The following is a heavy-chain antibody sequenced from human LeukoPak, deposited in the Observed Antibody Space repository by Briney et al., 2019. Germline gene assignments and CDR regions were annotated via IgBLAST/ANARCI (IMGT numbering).Heavy chain of an antibody. Sequence: ASVKVSCKASGNTFTSYYIHWVRQAPGQGLEWMGIINPSSGSTNYAQKFQGRVTMTRDTSTSTAYMEPSSLRSEDTAVYYCASSGYYYPYAFDIWGQGTMVTVSS. CDR3: ASSGYYYPYAFDI. J-gene: IGHJ3*02. D-gene: IGHD3-22*01. CDR2: INPSSGST. CDR1: GNTFTSYY. V-gene: IGHV1-46*01.